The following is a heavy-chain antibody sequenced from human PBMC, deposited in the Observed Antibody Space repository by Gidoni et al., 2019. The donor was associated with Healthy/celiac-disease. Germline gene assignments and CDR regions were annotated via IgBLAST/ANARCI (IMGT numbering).Heavy chain of an antibody. CDR2: IIPIFGTA. CDR1: GGTFSSYA. V-gene: IGHV1-69*01. J-gene: IGHJ6*02. D-gene: IGHD3-3*01. Sequence: QVQLVQSGAEVKKPGSSVKVSCKASGGTFSSYAISWVRQAPGQGLEWMGGIIPIFGTAHYAQKFQGSVTITAVESTSTAYMELSSLRSEDTAVYYCARGDTIFGVVITSHYYYGMDVWGQGTTVTVSS. CDR3: ARGDTIFGVVITSHYYYGMDV.